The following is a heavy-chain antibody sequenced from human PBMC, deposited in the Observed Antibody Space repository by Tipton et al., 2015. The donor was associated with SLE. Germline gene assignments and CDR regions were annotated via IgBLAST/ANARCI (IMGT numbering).Heavy chain of an antibody. CDR1: GFTFSSYS. D-gene: IGHD6-13*01. Sequence: GSLRLSCAASGFTFSSYSMNWVRQAPGKGLEWVSSISSSSSYIFYADSVKGRFTISRDNAKNSLYLQMNSLRAEDTAVYYCARAAAQQQLGGDFQHWGQGTLVTVSS. J-gene: IGHJ1*01. CDR2: ISSSSSYI. V-gene: IGHV3-21*03. CDR3: ARAAAQQQLGGDFQH.